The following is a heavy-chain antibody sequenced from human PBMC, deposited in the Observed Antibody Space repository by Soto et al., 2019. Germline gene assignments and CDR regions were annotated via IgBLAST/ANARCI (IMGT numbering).Heavy chain of an antibody. CDR2: INHSGST. CDR1: GGSFSSYY. V-gene: IGHV4-34*01. CDR3: ASLYYYGSGSYYNVTDYYYYYGMDV. D-gene: IGHD3-10*01. Sequence: SETLSLTCAVYGGSFSSYYWSWIRQPPGKGLEWIGEINHSGSTNYNPSLKSRVTISVDTSKNQFSLKLSSVTAADTAVYYCASLYYYGSGSYYNVTDYYYYYGMDVWGQGTTVTSP. J-gene: IGHJ6*02.